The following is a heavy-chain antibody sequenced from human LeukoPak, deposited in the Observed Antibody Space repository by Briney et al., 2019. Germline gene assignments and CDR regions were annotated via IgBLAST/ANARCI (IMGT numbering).Heavy chain of an antibody. CDR2: IYHSGST. J-gene: IGHJ2*01. Sequence: PSETLSLTCTVSGYSISSGYYCGWIRQPPGKGLEWIGSIYHSGSTYYNPSLKSRVTISVDTSKNQFSLKLSSVTAADTAVYYCAGRPGYSSSWYDEDYWYFDLWGRGTLVTVSS. CDR1: GYSISSGYY. D-gene: IGHD6-13*01. CDR3: AGRPGYSSSWYDEDYWYFDL. V-gene: IGHV4-38-2*02.